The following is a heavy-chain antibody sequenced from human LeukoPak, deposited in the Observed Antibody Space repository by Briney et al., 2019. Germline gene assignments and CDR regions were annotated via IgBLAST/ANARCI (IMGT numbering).Heavy chain of an antibody. CDR1: GFTFSSYG. D-gene: IGHD3-9*01. CDR3: AKVLDSLLFDY. J-gene: IGHJ4*02. Sequence: GGSLRLSCAASGFTFSSYGMHWVRQAPAKGLEWVAVITYDGSNKYYAGSVKGRFTISRDNSKNTLYLQMNSLRAEDTAVYYCAKVLDSLLFDYWGQGTLVTVSS. CDR2: ITYDGSNK. V-gene: IGHV3-30*18.